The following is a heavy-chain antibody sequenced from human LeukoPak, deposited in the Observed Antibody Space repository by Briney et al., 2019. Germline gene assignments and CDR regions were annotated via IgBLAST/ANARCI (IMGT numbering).Heavy chain of an antibody. CDR3: ARDGEVLSSSWFWFDP. V-gene: IGHV4-59*01. Sequence: SETLSLTCTVSGGSISSYYWSWIRQPPGKGLEWIGYIYYSGSTNYNPSLKSRVTISVDTSKNQFSLKLSSVTAADTAVYYCARDGEVLSSSWFWFDPWGQGTLVTVSS. CDR1: GGSISSYY. CDR2: IYYSGST. D-gene: IGHD6-13*01. J-gene: IGHJ5*02.